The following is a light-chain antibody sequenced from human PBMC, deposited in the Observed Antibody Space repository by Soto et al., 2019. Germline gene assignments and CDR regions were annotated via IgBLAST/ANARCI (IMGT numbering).Light chain of an antibody. CDR3: AAWDDSLNGPWV. Sequence: QSVLTQPPSASGTPGQRATISCSGSSSNIGSNTVNWYQQLPGTAPKLLIYSNNQRPSGVPDRFSGSKSGTSASLAISGLQSEDEADYYCAAWDDSLNGPWVFGGGTKLTVL. CDR2: SNN. CDR1: SSNIGSNT. V-gene: IGLV1-44*01. J-gene: IGLJ3*02.